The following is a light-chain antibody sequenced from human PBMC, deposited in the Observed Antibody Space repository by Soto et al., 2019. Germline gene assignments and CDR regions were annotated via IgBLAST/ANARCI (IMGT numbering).Light chain of an antibody. CDR1: QSVSSSY. V-gene: IGKV3-20*01. CDR2: GAS. CDR3: QQYGSSTWP. J-gene: IGKJ1*01. Sequence: EIVLAQSPGTLSLSPGERATLSCRASQSVSSSYLAWYQQKPGQAPRLLIYGASSRATGIPDRFSGSGSGTDFTLTISXLEPEDFAVYYCQQYGSSTWPFGQGTKV.